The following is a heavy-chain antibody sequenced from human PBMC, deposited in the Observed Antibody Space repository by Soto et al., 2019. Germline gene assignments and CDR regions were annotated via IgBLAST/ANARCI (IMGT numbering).Heavy chain of an antibody. CDR2: ISYSGST. CDR3: ARRDRSGYSYWLDT. Sequence: TLSLTCTVSGGSISDGYYWSWIRQHPGKGLEWIGSISYSGSTSYNPSLKSRLTISVDRSKSQFSLNLSSVTAADTAVYYCARRDRSGYSYWLDTWGQGTLVTVSS. CDR1: GGSISDGYY. J-gene: IGHJ5*02. D-gene: IGHD3-22*01. V-gene: IGHV4-31*03.